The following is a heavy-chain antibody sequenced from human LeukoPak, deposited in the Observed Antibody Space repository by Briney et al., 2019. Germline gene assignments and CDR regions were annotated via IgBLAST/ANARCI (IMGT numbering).Heavy chain of an antibody. J-gene: IGHJ3*02. Sequence: PGGSLRLSCAASGFTFSSYVMNWVRQAPGKGLEWVSSISSNSYEIYYADSVKGRFTISRDNAKNSLYLQMNSLRAEDTAVYYCARDAPLYYYDSSGAVSAFDIWGQGTMVTVSS. CDR1: GFTFSSYV. CDR2: ISSNSYEI. D-gene: IGHD3-22*01. V-gene: IGHV3-21*01. CDR3: ARDAPLYYYDSSGAVSAFDI.